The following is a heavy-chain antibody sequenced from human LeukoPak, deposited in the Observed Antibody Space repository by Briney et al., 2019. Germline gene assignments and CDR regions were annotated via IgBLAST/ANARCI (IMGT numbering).Heavy chain of an antibody. CDR3: ARGGSYDKEAFDI. J-gene: IGHJ3*02. D-gene: IGHD3-22*01. CDR2: IYYSGST. CDR1: GGSISSTSYY. V-gene: IGHV4-61*01. Sequence: SETLSLTCTVSGGSISSTSYYWSWIRQPPGKGLEWIGYIYYSGSTNYNPSLKGRVTISVDTSKNQFSLKLSSVTAADTAVYYCARGGSYDKEAFDIWGQGTVVTVSS.